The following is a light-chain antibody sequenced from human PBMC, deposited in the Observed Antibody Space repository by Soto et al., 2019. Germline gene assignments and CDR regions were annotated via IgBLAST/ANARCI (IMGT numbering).Light chain of an antibody. CDR1: QDISNY. Sequence: DIQMTQSTSSLSASVGDRVTITCQASQDISNYLNWYQQKPGKAPKLLIYDASNLETGVPSRFSGSGSGTEFTLTISSLQPGDFATYYCQHYNTYPRTFGQGTKVDIK. CDR2: DAS. CDR3: QHYNTYPRT. V-gene: IGKV1-33*01. J-gene: IGKJ1*01.